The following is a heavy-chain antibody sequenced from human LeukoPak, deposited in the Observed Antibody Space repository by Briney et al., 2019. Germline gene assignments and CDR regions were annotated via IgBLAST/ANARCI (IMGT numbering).Heavy chain of an antibody. D-gene: IGHD1-14*01. V-gene: IGHV3-23*01. CDR3: AKDPTGHYNYYYGMDV. J-gene: IGHJ6*02. CDR2: ISGSGGST. Sequence: PGGSLRLSCAASGFTFSSYAMSWVRQAPGKGLEWVSAISGSGGSTYYADSVKGRFTISRDNSKNTLYLQMNSLRAEDTAVYYCAKDPTGHYNYYYGMDVWGQGTTVTVSS. CDR1: GFTFSSYA.